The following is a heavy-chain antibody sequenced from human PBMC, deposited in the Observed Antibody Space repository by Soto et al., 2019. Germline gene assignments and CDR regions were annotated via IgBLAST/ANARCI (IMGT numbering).Heavy chain of an antibody. Sequence: AGGCLRLSCAASGITFSNAWLTCVRQAPGNGLTWGGRIKSITDGGTTDYAAPVKGRFTISRDDSKDTLYLQMNNLRTEDTAVYHCTTDSADIVVVPATFGMDVWGQGTTVTVSS. CDR1: GITFSNAW. V-gene: IGHV3-15*01. CDR3: TTDSADIVVVPATFGMDV. J-gene: IGHJ6*02. CDR2: IKSITDGGTT. D-gene: IGHD2-2*01.